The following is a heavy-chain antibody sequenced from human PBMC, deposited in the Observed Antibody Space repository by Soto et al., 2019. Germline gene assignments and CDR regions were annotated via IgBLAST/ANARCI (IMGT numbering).Heavy chain of an antibody. CDR2: ISYDGSNK. CDR1: GFTFSSYA. V-gene: IGHV3-30-3*01. CDR3: ASPPGGYDSMFTYYYYGMDV. D-gene: IGHD5-12*01. J-gene: IGHJ6*02. Sequence: PGGSLRLSCAASGFTFSSYAMHWVRQAPGKGLEWVAVISYDGSNKYYADSVKGRFTISRDNSKNTLYLQMNSLRAEDTAVYYCASPPGGYDSMFTYYYYGMDVWGQGTTVTVAS.